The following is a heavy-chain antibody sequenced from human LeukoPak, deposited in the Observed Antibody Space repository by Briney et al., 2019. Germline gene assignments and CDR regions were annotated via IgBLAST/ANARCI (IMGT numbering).Heavy chain of an antibody. V-gene: IGHV4-4*07. Sequence: SGTLSLTRTVSGDSISNYYCSWIRQPAGKGLEWVGRIYTSGSTNYNPSLKSRVTMSVDTSKNQFSLKLSSVTAADTAVYYCARVSLVRGAPDYYFDYWGQGTLVTVSS. CDR2: IYTSGST. CDR1: GDSISNYY. CDR3: ARVSLVRGAPDYYFDY. D-gene: IGHD3-10*01. J-gene: IGHJ4*02.